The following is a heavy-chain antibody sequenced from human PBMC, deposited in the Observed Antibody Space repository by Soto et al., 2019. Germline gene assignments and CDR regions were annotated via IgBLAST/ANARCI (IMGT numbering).Heavy chain of an antibody. CDR3: SRGDCSSPSCYIRYYYYGMDV. D-gene: IGHD2-2*02. V-gene: IGHV1-8*01. CDR1: GYTFTSYD. Sequence: ASVKVSCKASGYTFTSYDINWVRQATGQGLEWMGWMNPNSGNTGYAQKFQVRVTMTRNTSISTAYMELSSLRSEDTAVYFCSRGDCSSPSCYIRYYYYGMDVWGQGTTVTVSS. J-gene: IGHJ6*02. CDR2: MNPNSGNT.